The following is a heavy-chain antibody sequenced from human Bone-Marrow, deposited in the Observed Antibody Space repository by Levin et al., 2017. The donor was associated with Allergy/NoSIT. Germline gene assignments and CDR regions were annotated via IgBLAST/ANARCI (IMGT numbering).Heavy chain of an antibody. CDR1: GFTFSSYG. CDR2: IWYDGSNK. Sequence: GGSLRLSCAASGFTFSSYGMHWVRQAPGKGLEWVAVIWYDGSNKYYADSVKGRFTISRDNSKNTLYLQMNSLRAEDTAVYYCARGFVRTPPAVVPADYYYMDVWGKGTTVTVSS. CDR3: ARGFVRTPPAVVPADYYYMDV. V-gene: IGHV3-33*01. D-gene: IGHD2-2*01. J-gene: IGHJ6*03.